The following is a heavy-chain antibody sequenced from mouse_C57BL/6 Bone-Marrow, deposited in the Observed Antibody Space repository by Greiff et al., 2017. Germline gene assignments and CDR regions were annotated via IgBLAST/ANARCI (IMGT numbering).Heavy chain of an antibody. J-gene: IGHJ2*01. Sequence: QVQLQQSGAELVKPGASVKMSCKASGYTFTSYWITWVKQRPGQGLEWIGDIYPGSGSTNYNEKFKSKATLTVDTSSSTAYMQLSSLTSEDSAVYYCAREDGYYGLGFDYWGQGTTLTVSS. CDR1: GYTFTSYW. CDR2: IYPGSGST. CDR3: AREDGYYGLGFDY. D-gene: IGHD2-3*01. V-gene: IGHV1-55*01.